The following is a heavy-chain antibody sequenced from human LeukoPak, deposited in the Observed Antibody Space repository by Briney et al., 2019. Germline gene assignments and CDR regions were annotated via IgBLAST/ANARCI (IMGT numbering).Heavy chain of an antibody. V-gene: IGHV3-21*01. CDR1: GFTFSSYS. CDR3: ARDLSGSYYGY. Sequence: NSGGTLSISCAASGFTFSSYSMSWVRQAPGKGLEWVSSISSSSSYIYYADSVKGRFTISRDNAKNSLYLQMNSLRAEDTAVYYCARDLSGSYYGYWGQGTLVTVSS. CDR2: ISSSSSYI. J-gene: IGHJ4*02. D-gene: IGHD1-26*01.